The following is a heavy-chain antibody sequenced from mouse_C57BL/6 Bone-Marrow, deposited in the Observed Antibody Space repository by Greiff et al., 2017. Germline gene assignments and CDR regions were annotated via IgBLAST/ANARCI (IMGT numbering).Heavy chain of an antibody. Sequence: QVQLQQSGPELVKPGASVKISCKASGYAFSSSWMNWVKQRPGKGLEWIGRIYPGDGDTNYNGKFKGKATLTADKSSSTAYMQLSSLTSEDSAVYFSARTGNYYGSSWGFAYWGQGTLVTVSA. V-gene: IGHV1-82*01. D-gene: IGHD1-1*01. CDR1: GYAFSSSW. CDR2: IYPGDGDT. CDR3: ARTGNYYGSSWGFAY. J-gene: IGHJ3*01.